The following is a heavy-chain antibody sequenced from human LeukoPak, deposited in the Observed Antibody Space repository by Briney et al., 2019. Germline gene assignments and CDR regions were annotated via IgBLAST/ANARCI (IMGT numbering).Heavy chain of an antibody. CDR3: AKERMGSSWFGGMDV. J-gene: IGHJ6*02. D-gene: IGHD6-13*01. CDR1: GFTFDDYA. Sequence: GGSLRLSCAASGFTFDDYAMHWVRQAPGKGLEWVSLISGDGDSTYYADSVKGRFTISRDKSKDSLYLQINSLRTEDTALYYCAKERMGSSWFGGMDVWGQGTTVTVSS. V-gene: IGHV3-43*02. CDR2: ISGDGDST.